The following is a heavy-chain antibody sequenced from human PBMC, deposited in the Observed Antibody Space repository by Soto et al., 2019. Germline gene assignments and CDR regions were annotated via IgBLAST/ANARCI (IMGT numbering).Heavy chain of an antibody. CDR3: AREERTGEDAFDI. D-gene: IGHD7-27*01. V-gene: IGHV4-59*01. Sequence: SETLSLTCTVSGGSISSYYWSWIRQPPGKGLEWIGYIYYSGSTNYNPSLKSRVTISVDTSKNQFSLKLSSVTAADTAVYYCAREERTGEDAFDIWGQGTMVTVSS. CDR1: GGSISSYY. J-gene: IGHJ3*02. CDR2: IYYSGST.